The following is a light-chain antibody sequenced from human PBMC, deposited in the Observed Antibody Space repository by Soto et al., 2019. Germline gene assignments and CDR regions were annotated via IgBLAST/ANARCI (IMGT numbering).Light chain of an antibody. V-gene: IGKV1-27*01. Sequence: EIQMTQSPSSLSASVGDRVTITCRASQGISHYLAWYQQKPGKPPTLLMYGASTLQSGVPTRFSGSGSGTELTLTISRLHPARVAVYYCQRYNSAPRTFGQGNKVEIK. J-gene: IGKJ1*01. CDR3: QRYNSAPRT. CDR1: QGISHY. CDR2: GAS.